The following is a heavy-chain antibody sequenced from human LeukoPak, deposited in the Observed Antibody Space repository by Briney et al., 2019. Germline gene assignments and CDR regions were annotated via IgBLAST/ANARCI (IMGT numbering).Heavy chain of an antibody. Sequence: RASVKVSCKASGYTFISYGISWVRQAPGQGLEWMGWISAYNGNTNYAQKFQGRVTMTTDTSTSTAYMELSSLRSEDTPVYYCARGAAAGQFRNWFDPWGQGTLVTVSS. CDR1: GYTFISYG. D-gene: IGHD6-13*01. CDR3: ARGAAAGQFRNWFDP. J-gene: IGHJ5*02. V-gene: IGHV1-18*01. CDR2: ISAYNGNT.